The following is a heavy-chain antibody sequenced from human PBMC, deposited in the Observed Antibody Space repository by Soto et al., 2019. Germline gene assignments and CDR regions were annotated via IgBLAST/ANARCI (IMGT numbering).Heavy chain of an antibody. V-gene: IGHV4-31*02. D-gene: IGHD3-22*01. CDR3: ARIGSSGYRGWYFDL. CDR1: GGSISICGYY. Sequence: TXSRTWTVSGGSISICGYYGIWIRQHPGKGLEWIGYIFYSGSTYYNPSLKSRVTISVDTSKNQFSLKLSSVTAADTAVYYCARIGSSGYRGWYFDLWGRGTLVTVSS. CDR2: IFYSGST. J-gene: IGHJ2*01.